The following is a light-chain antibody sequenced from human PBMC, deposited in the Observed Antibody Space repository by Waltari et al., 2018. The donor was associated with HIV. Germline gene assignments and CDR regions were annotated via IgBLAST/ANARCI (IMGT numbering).Light chain of an antibody. CDR1: HDISNY. J-gene: IGKJ5*01. CDR3: QQYKGYPLT. V-gene: IGKV1-16*02. Sequence: DIQMTQSPSSLSASVGDRVTITCRASHDISNYLAWFQQRPGEAPKSLIYAASTLQSGVPSDFHGSGSETYFTLTINSLQSEDSATYYCQQYKGYPLTFGQGTRLEIK. CDR2: AAS.